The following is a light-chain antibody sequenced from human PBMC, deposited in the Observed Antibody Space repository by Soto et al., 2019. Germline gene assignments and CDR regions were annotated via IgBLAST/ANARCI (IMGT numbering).Light chain of an antibody. J-gene: IGLJ1*01. CDR1: SSNIGSNT. Sequence: QSVLTQPPSASGTPGQRVTISCSGSSSNIGSNTVNWYQQLPGTAPKLLIYSSNQRPSGVPDRFPGSKSGTSASLAICGLQSEDEADYYCAAWDDNLNGLYVFGTGTKVTVL. CDR2: SSN. CDR3: AAWDDNLNGLYV. V-gene: IGLV1-44*01.